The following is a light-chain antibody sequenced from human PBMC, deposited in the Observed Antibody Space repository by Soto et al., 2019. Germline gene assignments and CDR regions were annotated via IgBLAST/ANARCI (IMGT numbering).Light chain of an antibody. J-gene: IGLJ2*01. CDR1: ISDVGGYNY. Sequence: QSALTQPRSVSGSPGQSVTISCTGTISDVGGYNYVSWYQQHPGKAPKLMIYDVSKRPSGVPDRFSGSKSGNTASLTISGLQAEDEADYYCCSYGGSYYVVVGGGTKVTVL. CDR2: DVS. V-gene: IGLV2-11*01. CDR3: CSYGGSYYVV.